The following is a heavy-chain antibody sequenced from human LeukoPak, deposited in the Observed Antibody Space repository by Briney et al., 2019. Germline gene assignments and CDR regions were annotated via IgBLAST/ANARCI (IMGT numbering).Heavy chain of an antibody. D-gene: IGHD6-19*01. CDR2: IRYDGSNK. Sequence: GGSLRLSCAASGFTFSSYGMHWVRQAPGKGLEWVAFIRYDGSNKYYADSVKGRFTISRDNSKNTLYLQMNSLRAEDTAVYYCAKGYSSGWYYFDYWGQGTLVTVSS. J-gene: IGHJ4*02. V-gene: IGHV3-30*02. CDR1: GFTFSSYG. CDR3: AKGYSSGWYYFDY.